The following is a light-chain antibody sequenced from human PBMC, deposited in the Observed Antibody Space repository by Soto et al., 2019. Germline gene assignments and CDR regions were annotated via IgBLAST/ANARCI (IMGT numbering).Light chain of an antibody. V-gene: IGKV1-12*01. CDR2: GAS. J-gene: IGKJ1*01. Sequence: DIQLTQSPSSASASVGDRVSVTCRASQDIAGYLAWYQHKPGRTPELLIHGASRLQSGVPSRFSGSGSGTKFTLTIASLQPDDFATYYCQQYETFSGTFGPGTKVDIK. CDR1: QDIAGY. CDR3: QQYETFSGT.